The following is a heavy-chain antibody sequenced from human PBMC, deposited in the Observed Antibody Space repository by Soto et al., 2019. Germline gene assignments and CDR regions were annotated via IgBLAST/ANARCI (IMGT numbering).Heavy chain of an antibody. CDR1: GFSFSDHY. Sequence: ESGGGLVQPGGSLRLSCAASGFSFSDHYMDWVRQAPGKGLEWVGRTRNKANSYTTEYAASVKGRFTISRDDSKNSLYLQMNSLKTEDTAVYYCVCAYTRYYFDYWGQGTLVTVSS. V-gene: IGHV3-72*01. J-gene: IGHJ4*02. CDR3: VCAYTRYYFDY. D-gene: IGHD3-16*01. CDR2: TRNKANSYTT.